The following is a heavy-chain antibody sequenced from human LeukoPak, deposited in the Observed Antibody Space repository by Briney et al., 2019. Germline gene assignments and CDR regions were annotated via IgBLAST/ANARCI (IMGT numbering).Heavy chain of an antibody. J-gene: IGHJ5*02. Sequence: GASVKVSCKASGYTFTGYYIHWVRQAPGQGLEWMGRINCNGGGTSYAQKFQGRVTMTRDTSISTAYMELDRLTSDDTAVYYCARDRVGQWLVHYSNWFDPWGQGTLVTVSS. CDR1: GYTFTGYY. D-gene: IGHD6-19*01. V-gene: IGHV1-2*06. CDR2: INCNGGGT. CDR3: ARDRVGQWLVHYSNWFDP.